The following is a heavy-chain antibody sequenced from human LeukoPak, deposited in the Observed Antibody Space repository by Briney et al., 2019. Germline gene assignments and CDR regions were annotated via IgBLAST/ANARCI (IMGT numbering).Heavy chain of an antibody. Sequence: GGSLRLSGAPSAFTVSFDWVKWVRQAAGGLRGWVGNIKQDGSMKYYVDSVKGRFTISRDNAKDSLYLQMDSLRAEDTAVYYCARDPDTLLGANFQYWGQGTLVTVSS. D-gene: IGHD1-26*01. J-gene: IGHJ4*02. CDR3: ARDPDTLLGANFQY. CDR2: IKQDGSMK. CDR1: AFTVSFDW. V-gene: IGHV3-7*01.